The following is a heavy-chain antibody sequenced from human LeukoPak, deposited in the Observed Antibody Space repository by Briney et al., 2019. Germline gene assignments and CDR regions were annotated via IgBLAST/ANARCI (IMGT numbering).Heavy chain of an antibody. CDR2: IDYKGGTT. V-gene: IGHV3-64*02. CDR1: GFTLSSFP. CDR3: ARVGPETAFDY. D-gene: IGHD1-14*01. J-gene: IGHJ4*02. Sequence: GGSLRLSCAASGFTLSSFPMHWVRQSPGRGLEYVSAIDYKGGTTYYADSVKGRFTISRDNSKNTLYLQMGSLRDEDMAVYYCARVGPETAFDYWGQGTLVTVSS.